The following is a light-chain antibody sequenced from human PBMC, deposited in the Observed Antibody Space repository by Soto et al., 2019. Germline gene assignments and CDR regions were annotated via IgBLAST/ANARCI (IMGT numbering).Light chain of an antibody. J-gene: IGKJ1*01. CDR1: QTINNN. V-gene: IGKV3-15*01. CDR2: GAS. Sequence: ETVMTQSPATLSVSPGEGATLSCRASQTINNNLAWYQQKPGQAPRLLIYGASRRATVVPARFSGSGSGTEFTLTISSLQSEDFAVYYCQHYNNGPRFGQGTKVDVK. CDR3: QHYNNGPR.